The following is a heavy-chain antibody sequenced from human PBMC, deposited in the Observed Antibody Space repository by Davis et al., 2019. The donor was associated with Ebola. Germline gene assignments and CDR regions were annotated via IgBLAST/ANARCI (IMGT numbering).Heavy chain of an antibody. CDR3: ARALDYGDYVSPFDP. CDR1: GDSISSYY. J-gene: IGHJ5*02. D-gene: IGHD4-17*01. V-gene: IGHV4-59*01. CDR2: IYYSGST. Sequence: MPGGSLRLSCTVSGDSISSYYWSWIRQPPGKGLEWIGYIYYSGSTNYNPSLKSRVTISVDTSNNQFSLKLSSVTAADTAVYYCARALDYGDYVSPFDPWGQGTLVTVSS.